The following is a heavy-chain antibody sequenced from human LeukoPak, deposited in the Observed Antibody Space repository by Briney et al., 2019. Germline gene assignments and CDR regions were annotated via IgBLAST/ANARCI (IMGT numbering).Heavy chain of an antibody. CDR2: IYYSGST. V-gene: IGHV4-59*11. J-gene: IGHJ5*02. CDR3: GRGSSSGWSIWSWFDP. Sequence: PSETLSLTCTVSGGSISSHYWSWIWQPPGKGLEWIGYIYYSGSTNYNPSLKSRVTISVDTSKNQFSLKLSSVTAADTAVYYCGRGSSSGWSIWSWFDPWGQGTLVTVSS. CDR1: GGSISSHY. D-gene: IGHD6-19*01.